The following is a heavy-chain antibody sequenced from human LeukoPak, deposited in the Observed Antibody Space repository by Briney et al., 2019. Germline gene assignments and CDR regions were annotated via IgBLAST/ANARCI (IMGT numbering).Heavy chain of an antibody. Sequence: PGGSLRLSCVASGFIFSSYWMTWVRLAPGKGLEWVANINQDGSEKYYVDSVKGRFTISRDNAKNSLYLQMNSLRAEDTAVYCCASGGHVDYCGQGTLVTVSS. D-gene: IGHD3-16*01. CDR2: INQDGSEK. CDR3: ASGGHVDY. CDR1: GFIFSSYW. J-gene: IGHJ4*02. V-gene: IGHV3-7*01.